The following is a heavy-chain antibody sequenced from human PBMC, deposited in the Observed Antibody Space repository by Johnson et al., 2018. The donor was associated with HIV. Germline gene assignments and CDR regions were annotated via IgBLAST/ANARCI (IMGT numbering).Heavy chain of an antibody. D-gene: IGHD6-13*01. V-gene: IGHV3-74*01. CDR1: GFTFSSYW. J-gene: IGHJ3*02. Sequence: VQLVESGGGLVQPGGSLRLSCAASGFTFSSYWMHWVRQAPGKGLVWVSRINSDGSSTSYADSVKGRFTISRDNSKNSLYLQMNSLRAEDTAVYYCAKDWGIAAAGTDAFDIWGQGTMVTVSS. CDR3: AKDWGIAAAGTDAFDI. CDR2: INSDGSST.